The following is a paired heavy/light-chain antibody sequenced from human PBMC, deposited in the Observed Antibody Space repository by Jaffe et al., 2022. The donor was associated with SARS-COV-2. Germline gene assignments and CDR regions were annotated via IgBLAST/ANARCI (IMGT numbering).Heavy chain of an antibody. CDR1: GFTFSRYD. J-gene: IGHJ6*03. V-gene: IGHV3-23*04. Sequence: EVQLVESGGGLVQPGGSLRLSCAASGFTFSRYDMSWVRQAPGQGLEWVSSISINGGTTYYADSVKGRFTISRDNSKNTLYLQMNSLRAEDTAVHYCTRKLDFSKNALPMDVWGKGTTVTVSS. CDR2: ISINGGTT. CDR3: TRKLDFSKNALPMDV. D-gene: IGHD2-2*01.
Light chain of an antibody. CDR3: AAWDDSLNGLYV. CDR1: SSNIGSNT. Sequence: QSVLTQPPSASGTPGQRVTLSCSGSSSNIGSNTVNWYQQLPGTAPKLLIYSDNQRPSGVPDRFSGSKSGTSASLAISGLQSEDEADYYCAAWDDSLNGLYVFGTGTKVTVL. J-gene: IGLJ1*01. CDR2: SDN. V-gene: IGLV1-44*01.